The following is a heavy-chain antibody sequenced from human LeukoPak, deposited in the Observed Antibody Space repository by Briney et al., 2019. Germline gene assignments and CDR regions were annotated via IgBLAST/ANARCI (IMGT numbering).Heavy chain of an antibody. D-gene: IGHD5-18*01. CDR3: ARDAGHSYGRGDY. J-gene: IGHJ4*02. CDR2: IRSYNGNT. Sequence: ASVKVFCKASGYTFTSYGVSWVRQSPGQGLEWMGWIRSYNGNTNHAQKLQGRVTMNTDNSTSKALMELRRLRSDDTAVYYCARDAGHSYGRGDYWGQGTLVTVSS. CDR1: GYTFTSYG. V-gene: IGHV1-18*01.